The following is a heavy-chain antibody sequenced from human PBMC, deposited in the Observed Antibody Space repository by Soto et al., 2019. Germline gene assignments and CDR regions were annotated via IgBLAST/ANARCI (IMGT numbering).Heavy chain of an antibody. CDR2: NYSGDSDT. D-gene: IGHD2-2*03. J-gene: IGHJ6*02. Sequence: PGESLKISCQGSGYSFASYWIGWGRPIPGKKQGVVGINYSGDSDTRYSPSFQGQVTISADKPLRTACLQWTSLKASDTALYYCARTRPFTLGLYYDGMDVWGQGTTVTVSS. V-gene: IGHV5-51*01. CDR1: GYSFASYW. CDR3: ARTRPFTLGLYYDGMDV.